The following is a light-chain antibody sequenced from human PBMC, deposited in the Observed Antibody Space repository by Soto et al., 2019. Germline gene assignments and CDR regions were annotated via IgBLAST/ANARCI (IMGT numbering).Light chain of an antibody. V-gene: IGLV2-14*03. J-gene: IGLJ3*02. Sequence: QSALTQPASVSGSPGQSITISCTGTSSDVGGYNLVSWYQQHPGEAPKLMIYEVTNRPSGVSNRFSGSKSGNTASLTISGLQAEDEADYCCSSYIPRITDWAFGGGTKVTVL. CDR1: SSDVGGYNL. CDR3: SSYIPRITDWA. CDR2: EVT.